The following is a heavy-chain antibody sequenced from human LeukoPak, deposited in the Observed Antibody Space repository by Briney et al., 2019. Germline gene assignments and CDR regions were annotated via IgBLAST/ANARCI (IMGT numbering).Heavy chain of an antibody. D-gene: IGHD5-24*01. Sequence: SETLSLTCAVSGGSISSASNYWGWIRQPPGKGLEWIGTIYYSGSTYYNPSLKSRVTISIDTSKNQFSLRLSSVTAADTAVFYCARSRGDNFGFYFDNWGQGTPVTVSS. V-gene: IGHV4-39*01. CDR3: ARSRGDNFGFYFDN. CDR2: IYYSGST. CDR1: GGSISSASNY. J-gene: IGHJ4*02.